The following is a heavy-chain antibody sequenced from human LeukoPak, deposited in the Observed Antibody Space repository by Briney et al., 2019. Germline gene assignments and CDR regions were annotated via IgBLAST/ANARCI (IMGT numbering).Heavy chain of an antibody. V-gene: IGHV3-53*05. CDR3: ARDRAEGKTWVEFDP. CDR1: GFTFSESW. J-gene: IGHJ5*02. CDR2: IYSDGVT. Sequence: GGSLRLSCAASGFTFSESWMTWVRQVPGQGLAWVSLIYSDGVTQYADSLKGRFTISRDNSKNTLYLQMNSLRDEDTAVYFCARDRAEGKTWVEFDPWGQGTLVTVSS.